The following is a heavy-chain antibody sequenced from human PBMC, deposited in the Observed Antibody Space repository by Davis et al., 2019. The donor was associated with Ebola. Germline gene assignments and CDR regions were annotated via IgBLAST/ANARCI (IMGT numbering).Heavy chain of an antibody. Sequence: SETLSLTCTVPGGSISSSSYYWGWIRQPPGKGLEWIGSIYYSGSTYYNPSLNSPVTISVDTSKNQFSLKLSSVTAADTAVYYCARSRAIPYYYYGMDVWGQGTTVTVSS. J-gene: IGHJ6*02. D-gene: IGHD5-24*01. CDR1: GGSISSSSYY. CDR3: ARSRAIPYYYYGMDV. V-gene: IGHV4-39*07. CDR2: IYYSGST.